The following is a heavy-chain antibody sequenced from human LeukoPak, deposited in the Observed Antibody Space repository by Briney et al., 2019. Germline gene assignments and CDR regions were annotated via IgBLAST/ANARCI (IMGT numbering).Heavy chain of an antibody. CDR2: FYTGGNT. V-gene: IGHV3-53*01. D-gene: IGHD4-17*01. CDR3: AGAYGYNYFDY. CDR1: GFTVSSNY. J-gene: IGHJ4*02. Sequence: PGGSLRLSCAASGFTVSSNYMSWVRQAPGKGLEWVSVFYTGGNTYYADSVQARFTISRDNSKNTLYLQMDSLRAEDTAVYYCAGAYGYNYFDYWGQGTLVTVSS.